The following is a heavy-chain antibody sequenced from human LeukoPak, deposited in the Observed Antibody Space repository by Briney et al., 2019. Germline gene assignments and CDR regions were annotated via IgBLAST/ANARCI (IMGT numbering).Heavy chain of an antibody. CDR1: GFTFSSYG. CDR3: AKVKTGSYYYYMDV. Sequence: GGSLRLSCAASGFTFSSYGMHWVRQAPGKGLEWVAFIRYDGSNKYYADSVKGRFTISRDNSKNTLYLQMNSLRAEDTAVYYCAKVKTGSYYYYMDVWGKGTTVTISS. CDR2: IRYDGSNK. J-gene: IGHJ6*03. V-gene: IGHV3-30*02.